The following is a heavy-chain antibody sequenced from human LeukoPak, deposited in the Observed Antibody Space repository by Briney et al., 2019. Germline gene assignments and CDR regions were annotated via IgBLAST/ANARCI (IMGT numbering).Heavy chain of an antibody. CDR3: ARGVYGSGSKAFPT. D-gene: IGHD3-10*01. Sequence: GSLRLSCAASGFTFSSYWMHWVRQAPGKGLVWIGEINHSGSTDYNPSLKSRVTISVDTSKNQFSLKLSSVTAADTAVYYCARGVYGSGSKAFPTWGQGTLVTVSS. V-gene: IGHV4-34*01. CDR2: INHSGST. J-gene: IGHJ5*02. CDR1: GFTFSSYW.